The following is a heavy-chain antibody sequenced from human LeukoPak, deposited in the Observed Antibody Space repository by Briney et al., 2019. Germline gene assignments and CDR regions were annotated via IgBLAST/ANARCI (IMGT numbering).Heavy chain of an antibody. J-gene: IGHJ4*02. Sequence: GGSLTLSCAASGFTFSDYYMSWIRQAPGKGLEWVSYISSSGSTIYYADSVKGRFTISRENTKNSLYLQMNCLRAEDTAVYYCARIGDGGYGEYYFDYWGQGTLVTVSS. D-gene: IGHD5-12*01. CDR3: ARIGDGGYGEYYFDY. CDR2: ISSSGSTI. CDR1: GFTFSDYY. V-gene: IGHV3-11*01.